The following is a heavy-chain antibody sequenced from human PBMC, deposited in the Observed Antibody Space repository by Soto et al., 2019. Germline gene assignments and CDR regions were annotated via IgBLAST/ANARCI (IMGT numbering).Heavy chain of an antibody. D-gene: IGHD4-17*01. J-gene: IGHJ4*02. CDR3: ARGRRTTVTIDY. CDR2: INHSGST. CDR1: GGSFSGYY. Sequence: SETLSLTCAVYGGSFSGYYWSWIRQPPGKGLEWIGEINHSGSTNYNPSLRSRVTISVDTSKNQFSLKLSSVTAADTAVYYCARGRRTTVTIDYWGQGTLVTVSS. V-gene: IGHV4-34*01.